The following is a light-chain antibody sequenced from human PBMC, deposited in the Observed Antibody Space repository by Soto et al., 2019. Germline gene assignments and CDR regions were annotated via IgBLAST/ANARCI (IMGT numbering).Light chain of an antibody. V-gene: IGKV3-15*01. CDR3: QQYNNWPPLT. Sequence: EVVMTQYTATLSVSPGERASLSCRASQSVSSNLAWYQQKPGQAPRLLIYGASTRATGIPARFSGSGSGTEFTLTISSLQSEDFAVYYCQQYNNWPPLTFGPGTKVDI. CDR1: QSVSSN. CDR2: GAS. J-gene: IGKJ3*01.